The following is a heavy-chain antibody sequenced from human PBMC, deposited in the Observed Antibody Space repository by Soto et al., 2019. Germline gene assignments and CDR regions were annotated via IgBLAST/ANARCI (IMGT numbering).Heavy chain of an antibody. CDR3: ARDPYTSGWHHDAFDI. J-gene: IGHJ3*02. Sequence: ASVKVSCKASGYTFTTSAIHWVRQAPGQRLEWMGWINVGNGNAKYSQKFQGRVTITRDTSASAAYMELRSLRSEDTAVYYCARDPYTSGWHHDAFDIWAQGTLVTVSS. D-gene: IGHD6-19*01. V-gene: IGHV1-3*01. CDR2: INVGNGNA. CDR1: GYTFTTSA.